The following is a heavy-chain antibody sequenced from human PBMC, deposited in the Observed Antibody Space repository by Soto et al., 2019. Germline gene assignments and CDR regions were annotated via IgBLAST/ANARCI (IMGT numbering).Heavy chain of an antibody. D-gene: IGHD2-2*01. CDR2: INHSGST. V-gene: IGHV4-34*01. CDR3: ARGKSTCDY. J-gene: IGHJ4*02. CDR1: GGSFSGYY. Sequence: PSETLSLTCAVYGGSFSGYYWSWIRQPPGKGLEWIGEINHSGSTNYNPSLKSRVTISVDTSKNQFSLKLSSVTAADTAVYYCARGKSTCDYWGQGTLVTVSS.